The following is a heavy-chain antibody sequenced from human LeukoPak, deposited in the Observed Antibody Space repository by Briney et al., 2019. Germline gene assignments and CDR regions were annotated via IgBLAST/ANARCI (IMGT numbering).Heavy chain of an antibody. D-gene: IGHD4-17*01. J-gene: IGHJ3*02. CDR2: ISGYNGNT. Sequence: SVKVSCKTSGYRFNAYGISWVRQAPGQGLEWMGWISGYNGNTNYGEKVQGRLTMTLDTSTTTAYMELSGLRSDDTAVYYCARVFDFGDNGDDAFDTWGQGTLVTVSS. V-gene: IGHV1-18*01. CDR1: GYRFNAYG. CDR3: ARVFDFGDNGDDAFDT.